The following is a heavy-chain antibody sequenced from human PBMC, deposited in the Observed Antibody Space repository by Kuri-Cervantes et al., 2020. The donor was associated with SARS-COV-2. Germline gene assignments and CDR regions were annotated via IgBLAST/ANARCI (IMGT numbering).Heavy chain of an antibody. CDR2: ISAYNGNT. J-gene: IGHJ4*02. Sequence: ASVKVSCKASGYTFTSYYMHWVRQAPGQGLEWMGWISAYNGNTNYAQKLQGRVTMTTDTSTSTAYMELRSLRSDDTAVYYCARVSGRNSCSGGSCYDYYFDYWGQGTLVTVSS. CDR3: ARVSGRNSCSGGSCYDYYFDY. V-gene: IGHV1-18*04. CDR1: GYTFTSYY. D-gene: IGHD2-15*01.